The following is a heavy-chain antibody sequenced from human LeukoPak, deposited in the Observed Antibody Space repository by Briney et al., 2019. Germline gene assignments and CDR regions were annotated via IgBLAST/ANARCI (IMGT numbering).Heavy chain of an antibody. J-gene: IGHJ4*02. CDR2: INHSGST. CDR1: GGSFSGYY. V-gene: IGHV4-34*01. Sequence: SETLSLTCAVYGGSFSGYYWSWIRQPPGKGLEWIGEINHSGSTNYNPSLKSRVTISVDTSKNQFSPKLSSVTAADTAVYYCARGWDYSNLDYWGQGTLVTVSS. CDR3: ARGWDYSNLDY. D-gene: IGHD4-11*01.